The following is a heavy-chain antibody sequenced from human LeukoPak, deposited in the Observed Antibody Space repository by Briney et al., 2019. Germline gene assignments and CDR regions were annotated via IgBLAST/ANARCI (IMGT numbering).Heavy chain of an antibody. CDR1: GFTFNMAW. CDR2: IKTKTDGGTA. CDR3: TTYRDPRVGPTHFHFYAREL. V-gene: IGHV3-15*01. J-gene: IGHJ6*02. Sequence: GGSLRLSCAASGFTFNMAWMNWVRQAPGMGLEWVGRIKTKTDGGTADYAEPVKGRFTISGDDSENTLYLQMNNLKTEDTAVYYCTTYRDPRVGPTHFHFYARELWGREPTVSVSS. D-gene: IGHD1-26*01.